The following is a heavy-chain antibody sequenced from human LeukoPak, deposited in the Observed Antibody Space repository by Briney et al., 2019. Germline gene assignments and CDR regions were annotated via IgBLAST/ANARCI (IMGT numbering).Heavy chain of an antibody. V-gene: IGHV4-30-4*01. Sequence: PSQTLSLTCTVSGGSISSGDYYWSWIRQPPGKGLEWIGYIYYSGSTYYNPSLKSRVTISVDTSENQFSLKLSSVTAADTAVYYCARGEFDGYYDILTGYYVGSWSRSRGPHNYYYYGMDVWGKGTTVTVSS. CDR2: IYYSGST. D-gene: IGHD3-9*01. CDR3: ARGEFDGYYDILTGYYVGSWSRSRGPHNYYYYGMDV. CDR1: GGSISSGDYY. J-gene: IGHJ6*04.